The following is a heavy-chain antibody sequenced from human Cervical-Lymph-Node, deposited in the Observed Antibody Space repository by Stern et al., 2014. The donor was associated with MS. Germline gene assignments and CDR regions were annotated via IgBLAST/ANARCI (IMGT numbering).Heavy chain of an antibody. CDR1: GFSLSTHGVS. V-gene: IGHV2-5*02. Sequence: QVTLRESGPTLVKPTQTLTLTCTFSGFSLSTHGVSVGWIRQPPGKALEWLALIYLDGDKRYTPSLESRLTITKDTSKTQVVLTMTNMDPVDSATYYCAHRHNGYCTGGNCYFDAFDTWGQGTLVTVSS. D-gene: IGHD2-15*01. J-gene: IGHJ3*02. CDR3: AHRHNGYCTGGNCYFDAFDT. CDR2: IYLDGDK.